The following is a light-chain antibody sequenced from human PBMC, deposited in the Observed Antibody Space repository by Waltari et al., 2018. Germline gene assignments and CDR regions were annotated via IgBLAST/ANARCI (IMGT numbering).Light chain of an antibody. CDR2: WAS. J-gene: IGKJ4*01. CDR1: ESLFFSSNNKNY. CDR3: QQYFSTPQLA. V-gene: IGKV4-1*01. Sequence: DIVMTQSPDSLAVSLGERAPFNCKSSESLFFSSNNKNYLAWYQHKVGQPPKLLIYWASTRASGVPDRFSGSGSGTDFTLTISSLQAEDVAVYYCQQYFSTPQLAFGGGTKVELK.